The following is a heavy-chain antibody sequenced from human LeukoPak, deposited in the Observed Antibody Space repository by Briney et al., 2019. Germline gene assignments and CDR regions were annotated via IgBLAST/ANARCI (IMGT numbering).Heavy chain of an antibody. Sequence: GGSLRLSCAASGFTFSSYGMSWVRQAPGKGLEWVSVISGSGGSTYHADPVKGRFTISGDNSKNTLYLQMNSLRAEDTAVYYCAKDLKVWSTVTNFDYWGQGTLVTVSS. D-gene: IGHD4-17*01. CDR1: GFTFSSYG. CDR2: ISGSGGST. CDR3: AKDLKVWSTVTNFDY. V-gene: IGHV3-23*01. J-gene: IGHJ4*02.